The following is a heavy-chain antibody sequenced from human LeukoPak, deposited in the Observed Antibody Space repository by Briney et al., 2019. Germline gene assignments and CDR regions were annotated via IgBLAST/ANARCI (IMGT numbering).Heavy chain of an antibody. CDR1: GGSISSYY. CDR3: ARWSGSVTARNYYYYMDV. V-gene: IGHV4-4*07. J-gene: IGHJ6*03. CDR2: IYTSGTT. D-gene: IGHD6-6*01. Sequence: SETLSLTCTVSGGSISSYYWSWVRQPAGKGLEWIGRIYTSGTTDYNPSLRTRVTISVGASRNQFSLNLSSVTAADTAVYYCARWSGSVTARNYYYYMDVWGEGTTVTVSS.